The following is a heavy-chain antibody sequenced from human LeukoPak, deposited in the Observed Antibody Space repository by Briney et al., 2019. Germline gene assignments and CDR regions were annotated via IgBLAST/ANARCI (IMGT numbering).Heavy chain of an antibody. D-gene: IGHD1-26*01. CDR2: INPNSGGT. CDR3: ASSLVGATNFDY. Sequence: GASVKVSCKASGYTFTGYYMHRVRQAPGQGLEWMGWINPNSGGTNYAQKFQGRVTMTRDTSISTAYMELSGLRSDDTAVYYCASSLVGATNFDYWGQGTLVTVSS. V-gene: IGHV1-2*02. J-gene: IGHJ4*02. CDR1: GYTFTGYY.